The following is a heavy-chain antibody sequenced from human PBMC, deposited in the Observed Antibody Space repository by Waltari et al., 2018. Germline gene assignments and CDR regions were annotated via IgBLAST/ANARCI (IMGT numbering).Heavy chain of an antibody. D-gene: IGHD6-13*01. CDR1: GFTFSSYG. V-gene: IGHV3-30*02. CDR3: AKDRQQLALYYFDY. J-gene: IGHJ4*02. CDR2: IRYDGSNK. Sequence: QVQLVESGGGVVQPGGSLRLSCAASGFTFSSYGMHWVRQAPGKGLEWVAFIRYDGSNKYYADSVKGRFTISRDNSKNTLYLQMNSLRAEDTAVYYCAKDRQQLALYYFDYWGQGTLVTVSS.